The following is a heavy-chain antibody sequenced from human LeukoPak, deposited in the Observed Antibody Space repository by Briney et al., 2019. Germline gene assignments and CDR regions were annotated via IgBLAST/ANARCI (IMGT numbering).Heavy chain of an antibody. CDR3: ARNRRVLYYFDY. V-gene: IGHV3-21*01. CDR1: GFTFSSYS. J-gene: IGHJ4*02. CDR2: ISSSSSYI. D-gene: IGHD2-8*02. Sequence: GGSLRLSCAASGFTFSSYSMNWVRQAPGKGLEWVSSISSSSSYIYYADSVKGRFTISRDNAKNSLYLQMNSLRAEDTAVYYCARNRRVLYYFDYWGQGTLVTVSS.